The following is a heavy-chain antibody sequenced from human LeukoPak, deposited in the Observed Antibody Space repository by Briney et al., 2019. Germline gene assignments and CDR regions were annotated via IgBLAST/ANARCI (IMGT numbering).Heavy chain of an antibody. CDR3: AKDTRLESDTFDI. J-gene: IGHJ3*02. CDR1: GFTFSSYA. CDR2: ISYDGSNK. Sequence: GGSLRLSCAASGFTFSSYAMHWVRQAPGKGLEWVAVISYDGSNKYYADSVEGRFTISRDNSKNTLYLQMNSLRAEDTAVYYCAKDTRLESDTFDIWGQGTMVTVSS. V-gene: IGHV3-30-3*01. D-gene: IGHD3-3*01.